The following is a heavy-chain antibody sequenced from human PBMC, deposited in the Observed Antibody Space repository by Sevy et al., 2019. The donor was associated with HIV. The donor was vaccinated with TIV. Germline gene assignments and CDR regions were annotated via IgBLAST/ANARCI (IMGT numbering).Heavy chain of an antibody. Sequence: GGSLRLSCAASGFTFSSYWMSWVRQALGKGLEWVANIKQDGSEKYYVDSVKGRFTISRDNAKNSLYLQMNSLRAEDTAVYYCARAGRIAVAGIDYWGQGTLVTVSS. CDR2: IKQDGSEK. CDR1: GFTFSSYW. V-gene: IGHV3-7*03. CDR3: ARAGRIAVAGIDY. D-gene: IGHD6-19*01. J-gene: IGHJ4*02.